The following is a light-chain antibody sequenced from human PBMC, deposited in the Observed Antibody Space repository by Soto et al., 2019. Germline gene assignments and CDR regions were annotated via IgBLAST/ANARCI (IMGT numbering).Light chain of an antibody. J-gene: IGKJ3*01. V-gene: IGKV3-20*01. CDR3: QQYGTSPIT. Sequence: EIVLTQSPGTLSLSPGERATLSCRASQSVGSTYLAWYQQKPGQAPKLLIYGVSSRATGIPDRFSGSGSGTDFTLTISRLEPEDFAVYYGQQYGTSPITFGPGTKVDI. CDR1: QSVGSTY. CDR2: GVS.